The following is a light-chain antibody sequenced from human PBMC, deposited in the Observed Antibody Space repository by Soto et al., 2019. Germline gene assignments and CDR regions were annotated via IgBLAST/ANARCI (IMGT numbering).Light chain of an antibody. CDR2: GAS. V-gene: IGKV3-20*01. Sequence: EIGLTQSPGTLSLSRGERATLSCRASQSFSNNYLAWYQQKPGQAPRLLIYGASNRATGIPDRFSGSGSGTDFTLTISRLAPEDFAVYYCQQYGSSGTFGQGTKVDI. CDR1: QSFSNNY. CDR3: QQYGSSGT. J-gene: IGKJ1*01.